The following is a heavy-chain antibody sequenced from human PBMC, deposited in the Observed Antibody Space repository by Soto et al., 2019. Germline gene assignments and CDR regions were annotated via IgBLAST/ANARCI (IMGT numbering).Heavy chain of an antibody. CDR1: GGSISSGGYS. Sequence: SETLSLTCAVSGGSISSGGYSWSWIRQPPGKGLEWIGYIYHSGSTYYNPSLKSRVTISVDRSKNQFSPKLSSVTAADTAVYYCVRARRGTCSGGSCYYEYYYYGMDVWGQGTTVTVSS. CDR3: VRARRGTCSGGSCYYEYYYYGMDV. V-gene: IGHV4-30-2*01. D-gene: IGHD2-15*01. J-gene: IGHJ6*02. CDR2: IYHSGST.